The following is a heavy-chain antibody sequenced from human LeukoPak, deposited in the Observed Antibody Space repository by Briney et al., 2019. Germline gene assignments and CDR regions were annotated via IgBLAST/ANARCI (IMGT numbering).Heavy chain of an antibody. CDR3: AREGRKFDY. J-gene: IGHJ4*02. V-gene: IGHV4-34*01. CDR2: INHSGST. D-gene: IGHD3-10*01. Sequence: SETLSLTCAVYGGSFSGYYWSWIRQPPGKGLEWIGEINHSGSTNYNPSLKSRVTIPVDTSKNQFSLKLSSVTAADTAVYYCAREGRKFDYWGQGTLVTVSS. CDR1: GGSFSGYY.